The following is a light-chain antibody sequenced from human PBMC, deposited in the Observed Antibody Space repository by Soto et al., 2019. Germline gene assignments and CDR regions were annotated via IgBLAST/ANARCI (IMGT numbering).Light chain of an antibody. CDR2: AAS. CDR3: QQSYSTPPELT. CDR1: QSISSY. J-gene: IGKJ4*01. Sequence: DIQMTQSPSSLSASVGDRVTITCRASQSISSYLNWYQQKPGKAPKLLIYAASSLHSGVPSRFSGSGSGTDLTLTISSLQPEDFATYYCQQSYSTPPELTFGGGTKVEIK. V-gene: IGKV1-39*01.